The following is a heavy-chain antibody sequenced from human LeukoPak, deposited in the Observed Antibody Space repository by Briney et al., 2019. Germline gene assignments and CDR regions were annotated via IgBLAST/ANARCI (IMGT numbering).Heavy chain of an antibody. CDR2: IYYSGSP. CDR3: ARQGGYHPIGY. Sequence: SETLSLTCTVSGGSISSSYDYYWGWVRQPPGKGLEWIGSIYYSGSPYYNPSLKSRVTISVDTSKNHFSLRLSSVTAADTAIYFCARQGGYHPIGYWGQGTLVTVSS. D-gene: IGHD5-12*01. CDR1: GGSISSSYDYY. J-gene: IGHJ4*02. V-gene: IGHV4-39*01.